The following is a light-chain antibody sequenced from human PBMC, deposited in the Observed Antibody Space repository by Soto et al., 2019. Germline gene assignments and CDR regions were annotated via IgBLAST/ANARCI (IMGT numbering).Light chain of an antibody. V-gene: IGLV2-14*03. J-gene: IGLJ3*02. CDR1: SSNIGSNY. CDR2: GVS. Sequence: QSVLTQPPSASGTPGQRVTISCSGSSSNIGSNYVSWYQQHPGKAPKLLIYGVSDRPSGVSDRFSGSKSGNAASLTISGLQAEDGGDYYCSSYTSSYTWVFGGGTKLTVL. CDR3: SSYTSSYTWV.